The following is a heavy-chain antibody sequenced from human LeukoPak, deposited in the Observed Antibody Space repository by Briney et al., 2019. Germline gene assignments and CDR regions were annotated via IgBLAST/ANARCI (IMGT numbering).Heavy chain of an antibody. J-gene: IGHJ4*02. V-gene: IGHV3-48*01. CDR1: GYTFSDYT. CDR2: ISSGGSVM. Sequence: GGSLRLSCGASGYTFSDYTMNWVRQAPGRGPEWISYISSGGSVMHYADSVKGRFTISRDNVENSLYLQMNSLRVEDTAVYYCTRDLEYWGQGVLVTVSS. CDR3: TRDLEY.